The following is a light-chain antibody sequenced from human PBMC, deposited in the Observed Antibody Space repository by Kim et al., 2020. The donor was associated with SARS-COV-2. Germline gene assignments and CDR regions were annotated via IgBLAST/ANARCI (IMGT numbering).Light chain of an antibody. Sequence: QSVLTQVPSVSAAQGQKVTISCSGSRSNIGNNPVSWYQQFPGTAPRLITYDNDKRPSGIPDRFSSSKSGTSATLGITGLRTGDEADYYCATWDSSLSVGVFGGGTKVTVL. V-gene: IGLV1-51*01. J-gene: IGLJ3*02. CDR3: ATWDSSLSVGV. CDR2: DND. CDR1: RSNIGNNP.